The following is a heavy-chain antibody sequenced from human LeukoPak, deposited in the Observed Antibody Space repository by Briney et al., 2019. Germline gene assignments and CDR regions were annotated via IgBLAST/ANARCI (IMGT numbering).Heavy chain of an antibody. D-gene: IGHD3-10*01. CDR2: IYYTGST. CDR3: ARIRRSYSWFDP. V-gene: IGHV4-38-2*02. J-gene: IGHJ5*02. Sequence: SETLSLTCTVSGYSISSGYYWGWIRQPPGKGLEWIGCIYYTGSTYYNPFLQSRITISVDTSKNQFSLKVNSVTAADTAVYYCARIRRSYSWFDPWGQGTLVTVSP. CDR1: GYSISSGYY.